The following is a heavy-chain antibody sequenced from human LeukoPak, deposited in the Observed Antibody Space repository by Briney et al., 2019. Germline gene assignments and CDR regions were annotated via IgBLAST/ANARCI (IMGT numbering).Heavy chain of an antibody. J-gene: IGHJ4*02. Sequence: GRSLRLSCAASGFTFSSYVMHWVRQAPGKGLEWVAVISYDGSNKYYADSVKGRFTISRDNSKNTLYLQMNSLRAEDTAVYYCAKALAMTVVVITSFDYWGQGTLVTVSS. D-gene: IGHD3-22*01. CDR1: GFTFSSYV. CDR3: AKALAMTVVVITSFDY. V-gene: IGHV3-30*18. CDR2: ISYDGSNK.